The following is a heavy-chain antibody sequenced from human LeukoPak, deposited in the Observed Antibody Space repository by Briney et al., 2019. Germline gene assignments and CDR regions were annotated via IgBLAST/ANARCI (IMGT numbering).Heavy chain of an antibody. CDR1: GYTSTSYV. J-gene: IGHJ5*02. V-gene: IGHV1-8*01. Sequence: ASVKVSCKASGYTSTSYVLYCVPHATEQGLEWMGWMNPNRGNTGYAQKLQGRVTMTRNTSISTAYMGLSSLRSEDTAVYYCARGRGVATKRDWFDPWGQGTLVTVSS. CDR3: ARGRGVATKRDWFDP. D-gene: IGHD5-12*01. CDR2: MNPNRGNT.